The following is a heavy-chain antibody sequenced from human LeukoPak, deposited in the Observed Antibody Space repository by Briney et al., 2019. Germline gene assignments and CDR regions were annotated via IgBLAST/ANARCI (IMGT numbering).Heavy chain of an antibody. CDR3: ARGPPNGYNYGSYYFDY. J-gene: IGHJ4*02. V-gene: IGHV5-51*01. Sequence: SGEALQICCEGAGSIFTSYWIGWGRQLPGKGVEWRGIIYHGGSDTRYTPSFQGQVTISADKSISTAYLQWSSLKASDTAMYYCARGPPNGYNYGSYYFDYWGQGTLVTVSS. CDR1: GSIFTSYW. D-gene: IGHD5-24*01. CDR2: IYHGGSDT.